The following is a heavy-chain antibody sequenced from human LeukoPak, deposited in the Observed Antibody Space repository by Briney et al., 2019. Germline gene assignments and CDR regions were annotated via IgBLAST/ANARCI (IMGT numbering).Heavy chain of an antibody. CDR1: GFTFSSYG. V-gene: IGHV3-30*02. CDR3: AVLEYSSGWTTKYYYYGMDV. CDR2: IRYDGSNK. J-gene: IGHJ6*02. Sequence: HAGGSLRLSCAASGFTFSSYGMHWVRQAPGKGLEWVAVIRYDGSNKYYADSVKGRFTISRDNSKNTLYLQMNSLRAEDTAVYYCAVLEYSSGWTTKYYYYGMDVWGQGTTVTVSS. D-gene: IGHD6-19*01.